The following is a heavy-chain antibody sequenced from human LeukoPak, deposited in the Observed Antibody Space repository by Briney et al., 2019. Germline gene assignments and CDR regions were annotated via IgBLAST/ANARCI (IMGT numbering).Heavy chain of an antibody. D-gene: IGHD6-13*01. CDR1: GFTFSSSA. J-gene: IGHJ5*02. V-gene: IGHV4-34*01. CDR3: ARSEGGKQQLPGVWFDP. Sequence: SGGFLRLSCAASGFTFSSSAMSWIRQPPGKGLEWIGEINHSGSTNYNPSLKSRVTISVDTSKNQFSLKLSSVTAADTAVYYCARSEGGKQQLPGVWFDPWGQGTLVTVSS. CDR2: INHSGST.